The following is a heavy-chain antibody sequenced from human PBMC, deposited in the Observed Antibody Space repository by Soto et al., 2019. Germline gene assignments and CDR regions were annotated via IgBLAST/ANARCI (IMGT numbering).Heavy chain of an antibody. D-gene: IGHD2-21*02. J-gene: IGHJ6*02. CDR1: GYTFTSYG. CDR2: ISAYNGNT. V-gene: IGHV1-18*01. Sequence: ASVKVSCKASGYTFTSYGISWVRQAPGQGLEWMGWISAYNGNTNYAQKLQGRVTMTTDTSTSTAYMELRSLRSDDTAVYYCASMLAYCGGDCQYYYYYGMDVWGQGTTVTVS. CDR3: ASMLAYCGGDCQYYYYYGMDV.